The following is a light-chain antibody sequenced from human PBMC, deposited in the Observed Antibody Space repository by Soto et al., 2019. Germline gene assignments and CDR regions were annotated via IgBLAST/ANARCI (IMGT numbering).Light chain of an antibody. CDR3: QQYNSYSLT. Sequence: DIQMTQSPSTLSASVGDRVTITCRASQSISNWLAWYQQKPGKAPNLLIYDASSLESGVPSRFSGSGSGTDFTLTISSLQPDDFATYYCQQYNSYSLTFAGGTKVEIK. V-gene: IGKV1-5*01. J-gene: IGKJ4*01. CDR1: QSISNW. CDR2: DAS.